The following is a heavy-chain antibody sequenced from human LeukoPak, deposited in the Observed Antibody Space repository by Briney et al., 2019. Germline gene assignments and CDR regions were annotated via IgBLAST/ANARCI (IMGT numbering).Heavy chain of an antibody. V-gene: IGHV3-23*01. D-gene: IGHD3-10*01. CDR2: ISGSGGST. CDR1: GFTFSSYA. J-gene: IGHJ4*02. Sequence: GGSLRLSCAASGFTFSSYAMSWVRQAPGKGLEWVSAISGSGGSTYYADSVKGRFTISRYNSKNTLYLQMNSLRAEDTAVYYCAKGPGFGELLFAYWGQGTLVTVSS. CDR3: AKGPGFGELLFAY.